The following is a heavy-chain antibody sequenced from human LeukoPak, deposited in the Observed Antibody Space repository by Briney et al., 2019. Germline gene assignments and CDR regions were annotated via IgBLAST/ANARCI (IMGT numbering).Heavy chain of an antibody. CDR1: GGSTSSYY. J-gene: IGHJ3*01. D-gene: IGHD2-8*01. Sequence: SETLSLTCTISGGSTSSYYWSWIRQSPGKGLEWIGDIYYTGDTNDNPSLKSRASISTDTSNNQFSLRLRSVTAADTAVYYCARGFQWHPKPCVFDVWGQGTMVTVSS. CDR3: ARGFQWHPKPCVFDV. CDR2: IYYTGDT. V-gene: IGHV4-59*01.